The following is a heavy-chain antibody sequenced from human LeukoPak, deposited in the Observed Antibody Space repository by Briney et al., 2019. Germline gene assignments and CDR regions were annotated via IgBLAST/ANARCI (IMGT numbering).Heavy chain of an antibody. J-gene: IGHJ4*02. V-gene: IGHV3-74*01. CDR3: TRDYVWFGLDY. CDR2: IKGDGSSA. D-gene: IGHD3-16*01. CDR1: GFTFSSYW. Sequence: GGSLRLSCAASGFTFSSYWMHWVRQAPGKGLVWVSGIKGDGSSANYADSVKGRFTISRDNAKNTLYLQMNSLRAEDTAVYYCTRDYVWFGLDYGGQGTLVTVSS.